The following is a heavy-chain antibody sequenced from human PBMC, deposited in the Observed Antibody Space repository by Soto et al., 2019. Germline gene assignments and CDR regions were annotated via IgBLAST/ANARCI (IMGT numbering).Heavy chain of an antibody. J-gene: IGHJ4*02. CDR3: XXXVXXXXXYDYFDY. CDR2: ISGSGVST. V-gene: IGHV3-23*01. D-gene: IGHD5-18*01. Sequence: EVQLLESGGGLVQPGGSLRLSCAASGFTFSSYAMSWVRQAPGKXLXXGSAISGSGVSTYYADSVKGRFTISRDNSKXXXXXXXXXXXXXXXXXXXXXXXVXXXXXYDYFDYWGQGTLVTASS. CDR1: GFTFSSYA.